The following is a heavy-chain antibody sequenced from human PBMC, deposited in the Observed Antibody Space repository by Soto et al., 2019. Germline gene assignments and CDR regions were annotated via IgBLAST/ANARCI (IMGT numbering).Heavy chain of an antibody. CDR2: IYYSGST. V-gene: IGHV4-59*01. D-gene: IGHD1-26*01. CDR3: ARDLLRYPALPGAGYYYYGMDV. J-gene: IGHJ6*02. Sequence: SETLSLTCTVSGGSISSYYWSWIRQPPGKGLEWIGYIYYSGSTNYNPSLKSRVTISVDTSKNQFSLKLSSVTAADTAVYYCARDLLRYPALPGAGYYYYGMDVWGQGTTVTVSS. CDR1: GGSISSYY.